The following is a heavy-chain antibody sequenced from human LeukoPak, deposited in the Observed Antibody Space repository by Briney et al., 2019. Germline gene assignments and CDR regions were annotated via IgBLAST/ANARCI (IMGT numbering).Heavy chain of an antibody. D-gene: IGHD3-3*01. CDR3: ATPYDFWSGYYPY. J-gene: IGHJ4*02. V-gene: IGHV1-69*01. Sequence: EASVKVSCKASGGTFSSYAISWVRQAPGQGLEWMGGIIPIFGTANYAPKFQGRVTITADESTSTAYMELSSLRSEDTAVYYCATPYDFWSGYYPYWGQGTLVTVSS. CDR1: GGTFSSYA. CDR2: IIPIFGTA.